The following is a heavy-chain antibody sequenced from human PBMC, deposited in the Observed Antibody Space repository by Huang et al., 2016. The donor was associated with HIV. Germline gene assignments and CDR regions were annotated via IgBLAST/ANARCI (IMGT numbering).Heavy chain of an antibody. Sequence: QVQLVQSGAEVKKPGASVKVSCKVSGYTLTELSIHWVRQAPGKGLEWMGGFAPEHGETIYAQNFQCRVTMTEDTSTDTAYMELHSLRPEDTAVYYCAAGYDTYYDIWGQGTMVIASS. CDR3: AAGYDTYYDI. CDR1: GYTLTELS. D-gene: IGHD2-21*01. CDR2: FAPEHGET. J-gene: IGHJ3*02. V-gene: IGHV1-24*01.